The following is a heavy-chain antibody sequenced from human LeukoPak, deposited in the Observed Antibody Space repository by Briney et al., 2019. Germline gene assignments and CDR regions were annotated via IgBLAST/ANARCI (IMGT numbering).Heavy chain of an antibody. CDR2: ISSSGSAI. CDR1: RFIISDYY. V-gene: IGHV3-11*01. D-gene: IGHD2-15*01. CDR3: ATLGRNYFDS. J-gene: IGHJ4*02. Sequence: GGSLRLSCAASRFIISDYYMTWIRQAPGKGLEWVSYISSSGSAIYYADSVKGRFTVSRDNARNSLYLQMNSLRVEDTAVYYCATLGRNYFDSWGQGSLVTVSS.